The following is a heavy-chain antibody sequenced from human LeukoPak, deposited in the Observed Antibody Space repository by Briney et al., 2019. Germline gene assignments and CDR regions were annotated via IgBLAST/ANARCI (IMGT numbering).Heavy chain of an antibody. V-gene: IGHV4-34*01. CDR2: INHSGST. CDR1: GGSFSVYY. Sequence: SETLSLTCAVYGGSFSVYYWSWIRQPPGKGLEWIGEINHSGSTNCNPSLKSRVTISVDTSKNQFSLKLSSVTAADTAVYYCARVRKRIGYFDYWGQGTLVTVSS. D-gene: IGHD2/OR15-2a*01. CDR3: ARVRKRIGYFDY. J-gene: IGHJ4*02.